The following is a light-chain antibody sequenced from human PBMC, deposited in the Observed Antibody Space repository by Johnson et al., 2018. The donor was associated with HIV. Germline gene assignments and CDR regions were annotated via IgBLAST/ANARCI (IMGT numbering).Light chain of an antibody. J-gene: IGLJ1*01. CDR1: SSNIGNNY. Sequence: QSVLTQPPSVSAAPGQKVTISCSGSSSNIGNNYVSWYQQLPGTAPKLLIYENNKRPSGIPDRFSGSKSGTSATLGITGLQTGDEADYYCGTWDSSVRAFYVFGTGTKVTVL. CDR2: ENN. V-gene: IGLV1-51*02. CDR3: GTWDSSVRAFYV.